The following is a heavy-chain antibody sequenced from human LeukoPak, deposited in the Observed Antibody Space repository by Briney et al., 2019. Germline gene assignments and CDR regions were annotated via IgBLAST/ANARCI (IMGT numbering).Heavy chain of an antibody. D-gene: IGHD3-10*01. J-gene: IGHJ4*02. Sequence: GASVKVSCKASGYTFTAYFIHWVRQAPGQGLEWMGWIKPNSGGTKYAQKFQGRVTMTRDTSISTAYMDLSSLRSDDTAVYYCARDIGNYYGSGSYWLSWGQGTLVIVSS. CDR3: ARDIGNYYGSGSYWLS. CDR2: IKPNSGGT. V-gene: IGHV1-2*02. CDR1: GYTFTAYF.